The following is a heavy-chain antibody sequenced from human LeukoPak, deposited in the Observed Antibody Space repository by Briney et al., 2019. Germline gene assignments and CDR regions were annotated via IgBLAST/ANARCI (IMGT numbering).Heavy chain of an antibody. D-gene: IGHD3-10*01. V-gene: IGHV1-69*04. CDR2: IIPILGIA. CDR3: ARRYMVRGLTNGMDV. CDR1: GGTFSSYA. Sequence: SVKVSCKASGGTFSSYAISWVRQAPGQGLEWMGRIIPILGIANYAQKFQGRVTITADKSTSTAYMELSSLRSEDTAVYYCARRYMVRGLTNGMDVWGQGTTVTVSS. J-gene: IGHJ6*02.